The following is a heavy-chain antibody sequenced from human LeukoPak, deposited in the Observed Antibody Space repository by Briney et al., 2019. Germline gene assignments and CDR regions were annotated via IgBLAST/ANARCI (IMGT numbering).Heavy chain of an antibody. CDR2: ISGSGGST. Sequence: GGSLRLSCAASGFTFSSYAMSWVRQAPGKGLEWGSAISGSGGSTYYADSVKGRFTISRDNSKNTLYLQMNSLRAEDTAVYYCASKVPAAMWYFDYWGQGTLVTVSS. J-gene: IGHJ4*02. CDR1: GFTFSSYA. CDR3: ASKVPAAMWYFDY. V-gene: IGHV3-23*01. D-gene: IGHD2-2*01.